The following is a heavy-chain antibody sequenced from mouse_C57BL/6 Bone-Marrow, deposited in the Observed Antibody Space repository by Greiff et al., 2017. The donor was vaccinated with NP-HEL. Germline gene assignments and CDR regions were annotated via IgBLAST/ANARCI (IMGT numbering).Heavy chain of an antibody. CDR1: GFTFSSYA. V-gene: IGHV5-4*01. Sequence: EVQVVESGGGLVKPGGSLKLSCAASGFTFSSYAMSWVRQTPEKRLEWVATISDGGSYTYYPDNVKGRFTISRDNAKNNLYLQMSHLKSEDTAMYYCAREVVARYWYFDVWGTGTTVTVSS. CDR3: AREVVARYWYFDV. J-gene: IGHJ1*03. D-gene: IGHD1-1*01. CDR2: ISDGGSYT.